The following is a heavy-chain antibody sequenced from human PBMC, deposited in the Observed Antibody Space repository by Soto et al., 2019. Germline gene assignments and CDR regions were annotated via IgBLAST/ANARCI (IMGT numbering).Heavy chain of an antibody. CDR2: TYYRSKWYN. CDR3: ARCAHIQLHFNWFDP. V-gene: IGHV6-1*01. Sequence: SPTLSLTCAISGDSVSSNSASWSLIRQSPSRGLEWLGRTYYRSKWYNDYAVSVKSRITINPDTSKNQFSLQLNSVTPEDTAVYYCARCAHIQLHFNWFDPWGQGTLVTVYS. CDR1: GDSVSSNSAS. J-gene: IGHJ5*02. D-gene: IGHD5-18*01.